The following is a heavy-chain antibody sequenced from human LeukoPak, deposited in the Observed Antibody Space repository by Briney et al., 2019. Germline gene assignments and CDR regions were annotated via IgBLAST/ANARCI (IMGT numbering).Heavy chain of an antibody. Sequence: GESLKLPCKGSGYSFNSYWLGWVPQIPGKGLEWMGIIYPGDSDTRYSPSFQGQVTISADKSISTAYLQWSSQKASDTAMYYCARQQWLVPNVDYWGQGTLVTVSS. D-gene: IGHD6-19*01. J-gene: IGHJ4*02. V-gene: IGHV5-51*01. CDR2: IYPGDSDT. CDR3: ARQQWLVPNVDY. CDR1: GYSFNSYW.